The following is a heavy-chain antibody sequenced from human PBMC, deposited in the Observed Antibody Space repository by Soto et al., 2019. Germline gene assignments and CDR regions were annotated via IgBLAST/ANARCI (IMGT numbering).Heavy chain of an antibody. CDR2: INGANGDT. J-gene: IGHJ4*02. CDR1: GYTFTAYP. D-gene: IGHD3-10*01. Sequence: QVQLVQSGAEVKKPGASVKVSCKAFGYTFTAYPVHWVRQAPGQRLEWMGWINGANGDTGYSQKFQGRVTVTRDTSANTVYMELSSLTSEDTAVYYCARKDYYGAGIYYFDHWGQGTLVTVSS. CDR3: ARKDYYGAGIYYFDH. V-gene: IGHV1-3*01.